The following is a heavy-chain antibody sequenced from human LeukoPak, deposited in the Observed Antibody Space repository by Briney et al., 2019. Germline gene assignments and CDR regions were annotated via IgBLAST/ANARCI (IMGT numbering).Heavy chain of an antibody. CDR1: GFTFSDYY. J-gene: IGHJ5*02. Sequence: PGGSLRLSCAASGFTFSDYYMSWIRQAPGKGLEWVSSISSSSSYIYYADSVKGRFTISRDNAKNSLYLQMNSLRAEDTAVYYCARDQALHPNWFDPWGQGTLVTVSS. V-gene: IGHV3-11*06. CDR2: ISSSSSYI. CDR3: ARDQALHPNWFDP.